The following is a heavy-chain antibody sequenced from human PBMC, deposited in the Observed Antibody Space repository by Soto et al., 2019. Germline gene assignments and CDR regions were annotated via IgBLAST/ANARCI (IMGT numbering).Heavy chain of an antibody. D-gene: IGHD3-3*01. CDR3: ARDGGLCARTSFCLDY. CDR1: GFTFSDAW. V-gene: IGHV3-15*07. CDR2: VKSRTDGGTT. Sequence: PGGSLRLSCAASGFTFSDAWMNWVRQVPGKGLEWVGRVKSRTDGGTTDYAAPVKGRFTISRDDSKNRLYLQMNSLRAEDTAIYYCARDGGLCARTSFCLDYWGHGTLVTVSS. J-gene: IGHJ4*01.